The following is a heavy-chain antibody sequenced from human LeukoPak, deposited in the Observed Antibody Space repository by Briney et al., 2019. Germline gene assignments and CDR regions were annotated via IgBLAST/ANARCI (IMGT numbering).Heavy chain of an antibody. Sequence: GGSLRLSCAASGFTFSSYGMHWVRQAPGKGLEWVAVISYDGSNKYYADSVKGRFTISRDNSKNTLYLQMNSLRAEDTAVYYCTILLWFGEDRRDYWGQGTLVTVSS. J-gene: IGHJ4*02. CDR3: TILLWFGEDRRDY. CDR1: GFTFSSYG. CDR2: ISYDGSNK. V-gene: IGHV3-30*03. D-gene: IGHD3-10*01.